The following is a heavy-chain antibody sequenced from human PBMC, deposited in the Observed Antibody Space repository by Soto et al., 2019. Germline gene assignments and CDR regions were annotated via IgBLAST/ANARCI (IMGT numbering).Heavy chain of an antibody. CDR3: ARQVGGWAPWYFDY. Sequence: ASETLSLTCSVFGGSISSTNYYWGWVRQSPGKGLEWIGTIYYNGATRYNPSLQSRVAISVDTSKNQFSLKLRSVTAADTAVYYCARQVGGWAPWYFDYWGQGTLVTVSS. D-gene: IGHD6-19*01. J-gene: IGHJ4*02. CDR2: IYYNGAT. CDR1: GGSISSTNYY. V-gene: IGHV4-39*01.